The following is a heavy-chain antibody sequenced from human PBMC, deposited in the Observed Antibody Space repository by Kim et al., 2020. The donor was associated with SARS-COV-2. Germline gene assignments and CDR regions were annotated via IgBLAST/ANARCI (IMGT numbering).Heavy chain of an antibody. J-gene: IGHJ6*02. CDR3: ASSVNYYYGMDV. D-gene: IGHD3-10*01. Sequence: ASVKVSCKASGYTFTGYYMHWVRQAPGQGLEWMGRINPNSGGTNYAQKFQGRVTMTRDTSISTAYMELSRLRSDDTAVYYCASSVNYYYGMDVRGQGTTVTGSS. CDR1: GYTFTGYY. V-gene: IGHV1-2*06. CDR2: INPNSGGT.